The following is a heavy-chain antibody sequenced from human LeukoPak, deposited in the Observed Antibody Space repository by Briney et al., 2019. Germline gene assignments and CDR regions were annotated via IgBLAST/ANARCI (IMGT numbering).Heavy chain of an antibody. CDR1: GFTFSSYA. CDR3: AKGGNPFDAFDI. V-gene: IGHV3-23*01. D-gene: IGHD4-23*01. Sequence: GGSLRLSCAASGFTFSSYAMSWVRQAPGKGLEWVSAISGSGGSTYYADPVKGRFTISRDNSKNTLYLQMNSLRAEDTAVYYCAKGGNPFDAFDIWGQGTMVTVSS. J-gene: IGHJ3*02. CDR2: ISGSGGST.